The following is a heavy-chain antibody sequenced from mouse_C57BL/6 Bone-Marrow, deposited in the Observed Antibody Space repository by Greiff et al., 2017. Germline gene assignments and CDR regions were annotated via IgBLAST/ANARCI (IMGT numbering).Heavy chain of an antibody. CDR1: GFTFSDYG. V-gene: IGHV5-17*01. Sequence: EVKLMESGGGLVKPGGSLKLSCAASGFTFSDYGMHWVRPAPEKGLEWVAYISSGSSTIYYADTVKGRFTISRDNAKNTRFLQMTSLRSEDTAMYYCATLGDYWGQGTSVTVSS. J-gene: IGHJ4*01. CDR2: ISSGSSTI. CDR3: ATLGDY.